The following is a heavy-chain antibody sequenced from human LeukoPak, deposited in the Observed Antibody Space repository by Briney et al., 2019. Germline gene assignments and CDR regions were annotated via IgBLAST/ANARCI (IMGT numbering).Heavy chain of an antibody. CDR1: GCTFSSYA. D-gene: IGHD6-6*01. V-gene: IGHV1-69*13. CDR3: ARDRYSCSFPT. J-gene: IGHJ5*02. CDR2: IIPIFGTA. Sequence: GASVKVSCKASGCTFSSYAISWVRQAPGQGLEWMGGIIPIFGTANYAQKFQGRVTITADESTSTAYMELSSLRSEDTAVYYCARDRYSCSFPTWGQGTLVTVSS.